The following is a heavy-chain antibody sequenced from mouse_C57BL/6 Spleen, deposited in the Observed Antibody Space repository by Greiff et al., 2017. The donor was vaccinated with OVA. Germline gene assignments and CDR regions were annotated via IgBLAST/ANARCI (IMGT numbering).Heavy chain of an antibody. CDR2: IHPNSGST. J-gene: IGHJ2*01. D-gene: IGHD4-1*01. CDR1: GYTFTSYW. Sequence: QVQLQQSGAELVKPGASVKLSCKASGYTFTSYWMHWVKQRPGQGLEWIGMIHPNSGSTNYNEKFKSKATLTVDKSSSTAYMQRSSLTSEDSAVYYCPTGTYDFDYWGQGTTLTVSS. V-gene: IGHV1-64*01. CDR3: PTGTYDFDY.